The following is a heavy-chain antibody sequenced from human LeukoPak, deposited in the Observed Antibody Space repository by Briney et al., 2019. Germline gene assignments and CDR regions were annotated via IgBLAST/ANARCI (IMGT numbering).Heavy chain of an antibody. D-gene: IGHD3-10*02. CDR1: GFIFSSYS. V-gene: IGHV3-23*01. CDR2: ISGSGGST. Sequence: PGGSLRLSCVASGFIFSSYSMNWVRQAPGKGLEWVSAISGSGGSTYYADSVKGRFTISRDNSKNTLYLQMNSLRAEDTAVYYCAELGITMIGGVWGKGTTVTISS. J-gene: IGHJ6*04. CDR3: AELGITMIGGV.